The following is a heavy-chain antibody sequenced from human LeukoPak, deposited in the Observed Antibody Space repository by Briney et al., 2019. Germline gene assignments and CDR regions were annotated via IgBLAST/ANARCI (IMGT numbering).Heavy chain of an antibody. D-gene: IGHD1-14*01. V-gene: IGHV7-4-1*02. CDR1: GYIFTTYA. Sequence: ASVKASCKASGYIFTTYAINWVRQAPGQGLEWMGWISTNTGDPTYAQGFTGRFVFSLDTSVSTAYLQISSLKAEDTAVYYCARSPVITGVSIDYWGQGTLVTVSS. CDR3: ARSPVITGVSIDY. CDR2: ISTNTGDP. J-gene: IGHJ4*02.